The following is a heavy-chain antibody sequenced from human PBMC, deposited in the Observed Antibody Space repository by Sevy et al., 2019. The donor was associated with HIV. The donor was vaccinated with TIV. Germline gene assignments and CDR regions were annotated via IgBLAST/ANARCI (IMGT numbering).Heavy chain of an antibody. CDR2: IYYTGKT. CDR1: GASIDSSSYY. Sequence: SETLSLTCTVSGASIDSSSYYWGWIRQPPGKRLEWIGTIYYTGKTYYVPSLKSRVTISADMSNNQFSLRLRSVTAADTAVYYCARRTAETTTSGWFDPWGQGTLVTVSS. CDR3: ARRTAETTTSGWFDP. D-gene: IGHD4-17*01. V-gene: IGHV4-39*01. J-gene: IGHJ5*02.